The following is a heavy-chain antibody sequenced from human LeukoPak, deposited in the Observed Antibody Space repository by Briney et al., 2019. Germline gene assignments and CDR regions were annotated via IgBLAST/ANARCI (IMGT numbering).Heavy chain of an antibody. V-gene: IGHV1-2*02. CDR3: TSDTYYYDSTGLGHWFDP. D-gene: IGHD3-22*01. CDR2: INPNSGGT. Sequence: ASVKVSCKASGYTFTGYYMHWVRQAPGQGLEWMGWINPNSGGTNYAQKFQVRVTMTWDTSISTAYMELSSLRSDDTAVYYCTSDTYYYDSTGLGHWFDPWGQGTLVTVSS. CDR1: GYTFTGYY. J-gene: IGHJ5*02.